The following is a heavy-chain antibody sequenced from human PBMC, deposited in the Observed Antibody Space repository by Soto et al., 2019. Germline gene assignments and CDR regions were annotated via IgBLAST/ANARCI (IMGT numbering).Heavy chain of an antibody. D-gene: IGHD1-1*01. V-gene: IGHV1-69*12. CDR1: GGTFRTSA. J-gene: IGHJ6*02. CDR2: IMPVFRRP. CDR3: ARDKDRLQLGGNYYFILDV. Sequence: QVQLVQSGAEVKKPGSSVKVSCKASGGTFRTSAISWVRQSPGQGLEWVGGIMPVFRRPKYAQNFQDRVTTTADESTSTAYMEMNSLTSDDTAVYYCARDKDRLQLGGNYYFILDVWGQGTAVTVSS.